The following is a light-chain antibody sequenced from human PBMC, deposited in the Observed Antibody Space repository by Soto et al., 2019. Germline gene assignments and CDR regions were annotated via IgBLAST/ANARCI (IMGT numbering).Light chain of an antibody. CDR1: SGDIGAYNY. Sequence: QSALTQPASVSGSPGQSITISCTGTSGDIGAYNYVSWYQQHPGKAPKLMIYAVTNRPSGVSNRFSGSKSGHTASLTISGLQAEDEADYYCSSYTSSSTVVFGGGTKVTVL. CDR3: SSYTSSSTVV. CDR2: AVT. J-gene: IGLJ2*01. V-gene: IGLV2-14*03.